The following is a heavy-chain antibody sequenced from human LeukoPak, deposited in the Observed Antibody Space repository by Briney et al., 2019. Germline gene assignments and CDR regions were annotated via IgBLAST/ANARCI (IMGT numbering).Heavy chain of an antibody. J-gene: IGHJ5*02. V-gene: IGHV3-7*01. Sequence: GGSLRLSCEGSEFSFSSYWMSWVRQAPGKGLEWVAKIKQDGSEKYYVDSVKGRFTISRDNAKNSMYLLMNSLRVEDTAVYYCVRDVLYYYGAERLFWFDPWGQGALVTVSS. CDR2: IKQDGSEK. CDR3: VRDVLYYYGAERLFWFDP. CDR1: EFSFSSYW. D-gene: IGHD3-10*01.